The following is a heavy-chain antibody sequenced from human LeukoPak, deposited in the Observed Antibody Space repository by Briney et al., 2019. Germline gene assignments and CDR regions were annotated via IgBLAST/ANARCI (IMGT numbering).Heavy chain of an antibody. V-gene: IGHV3-30*01. CDR3: ARVGIRLLEWSWFDP. J-gene: IGHJ5*02. CDR1: GFTFSSYA. CDR2: ISYDGSNK. D-gene: IGHD3-3*01. Sequence: GGSLRLSCAASGFTFSSYAMHWVRQAPGKGLEWVAVISYDGSNKYYADSVKGRFTISRDNSKNTLYLQMNSLRAEDTAVYYCARVGIRLLEWSWFDPWGQGTLVTVSS.